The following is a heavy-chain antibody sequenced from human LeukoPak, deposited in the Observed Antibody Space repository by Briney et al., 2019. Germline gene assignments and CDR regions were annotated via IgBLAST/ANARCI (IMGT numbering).Heavy chain of an antibody. Sequence: GSLILSCAASGFTFSDYYMSWIRQAPGKGLEWVSYISSSGSTIYYADSVKGRFTISRDNAKNSLYLQMNSLRAEDTAVYYCASIAARPGGRRDYWGQGTLVTVSS. D-gene: IGHD6-6*01. V-gene: IGHV3-11*04. CDR3: ASIAARPGGRRDY. J-gene: IGHJ4*02. CDR1: GFTFSDYY. CDR2: ISSSGSTI.